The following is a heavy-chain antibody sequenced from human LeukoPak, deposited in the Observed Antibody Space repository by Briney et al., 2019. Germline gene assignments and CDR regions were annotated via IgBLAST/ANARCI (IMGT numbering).Heavy chain of an antibody. CDR1: GYTFTNYD. CDR2: MNPNSGNT. CDR3: ARGRGYCSGGSCYRWFDP. D-gene: IGHD2-15*01. V-gene: IGHV1-8*01. J-gene: IGHJ5*02. Sequence: APVKVSCKASGYTFTNYDINWVRQATGQGLEWMGWMNPNSGNTGYAQKFQGRVTMTRNTSISTAYMELSSLRSEDTAVYYCARGRGYCSGGSCYRWFDPWGQGTLVTVSS.